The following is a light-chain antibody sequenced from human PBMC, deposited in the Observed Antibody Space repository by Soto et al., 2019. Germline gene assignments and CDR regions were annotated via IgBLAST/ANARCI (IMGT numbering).Light chain of an antibody. V-gene: IGKV3-11*01. J-gene: IGKJ1*01. CDR1: ESVTDY. CDR3: QPYGTVPWT. Sequence: VLAQSAATLSLSPGERGTLSCRASESVTDYLAWYQQKPGQAPRLLVYDVSNRAAGIPTRFSGGGSGTDFTLSINGLDPEDLALYYCQPYGTVPWTFGQGTKVDIK. CDR2: DVS.